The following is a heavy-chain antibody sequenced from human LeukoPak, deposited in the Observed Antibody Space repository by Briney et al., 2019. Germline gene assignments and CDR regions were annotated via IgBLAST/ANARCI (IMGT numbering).Heavy chain of an antibody. CDR2: IKQDGSEK. D-gene: IGHD3-22*01. CDR1: GFTFSSYW. CDR3: ARDTVVVIQYFDY. J-gene: IGHJ4*02. Sequence: GGSLRLSCAVSGFTFSSYWMSWVRQAPGKELEWVANIKQDGSEKYYVDSVKGRFTISRDNAKNSLYLQMNSLRAEDTAVYYCARDTVVVIQYFDYWGQGTLVTVSS. V-gene: IGHV3-7*04.